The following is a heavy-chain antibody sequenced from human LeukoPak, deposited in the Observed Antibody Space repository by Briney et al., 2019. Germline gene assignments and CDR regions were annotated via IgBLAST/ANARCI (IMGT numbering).Heavy chain of an antibody. Sequence: ASVKVSCKASGYTFTSYGISWVRQAPGQGLEWMGWISAYNGNTNYAQKLQGRVTMTTDTSTSTAYMELRSLRSDDTAVYYCARERGNWNDKAFDIWGQGTMVTVSS. CDR2: ISAYNGNT. D-gene: IGHD1-20*01. CDR3: ARERGNWNDKAFDI. V-gene: IGHV1-18*01. J-gene: IGHJ3*02. CDR1: GYTFTSYG.